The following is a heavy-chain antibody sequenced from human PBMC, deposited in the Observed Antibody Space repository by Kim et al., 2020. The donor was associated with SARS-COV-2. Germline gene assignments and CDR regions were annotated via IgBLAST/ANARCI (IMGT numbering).Heavy chain of an antibody. CDR1: GFTFDTNA. CDR2: ISGSGTHK. J-gene: IGHJ4*02. V-gene: IGHV3-23*01. D-gene: IGHD3-10*01. Sequence: GGSLRLSCAVSGFTFDTNAMTWVRQAPGRGLEWVSSISGSGTHKYYADSVKGRFTSSRDNSKNTVYLQMNSLRAEDTALYYCAKDIHDSASLLPYYFDYGGQGTLVTFSS. CDR3: AKDIHDSASLLPYYFDY.